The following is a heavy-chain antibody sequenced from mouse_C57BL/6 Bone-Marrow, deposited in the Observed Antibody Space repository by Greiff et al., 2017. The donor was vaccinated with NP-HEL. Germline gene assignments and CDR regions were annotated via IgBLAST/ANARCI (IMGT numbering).Heavy chain of an antibody. D-gene: IGHD1-1*01. CDR3: TRTLLLPYYFDY. J-gene: IGHJ2*01. Sequence: QVQLQQSGAELVRPGASVTLSCKASGYTFTDYEMHWVKQTPVHGLEWIGAIDPETGGTAYNQKFKGKAILTADKFSSTAYMELRSLTSEDSAVYYCTRTLLLPYYFDYWGQGTTLTVSA. CDR1: GYTFTDYE. V-gene: IGHV1-15*01. CDR2: IDPETGGT.